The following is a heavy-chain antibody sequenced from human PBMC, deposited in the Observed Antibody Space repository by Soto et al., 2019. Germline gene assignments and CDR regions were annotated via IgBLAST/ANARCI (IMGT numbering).Heavy chain of an antibody. V-gene: IGHV2-5*02. CDR3: AHRVTTGNYWYFDL. CDR2: IYWDDDK. D-gene: IGHD4-4*01. CDR1: GFSLSTNRVG. Sequence: QITLKESGPTLVKPTQPLTLTCTFSGFSLSTNRVGVGWIRQPPGKALEWLALIYWDDDKRYRPSLQSRLTITKDTSKHQVVLTMTNMDPVDTATYYCAHRVTTGNYWYFDLWGRGTLVTVSS. J-gene: IGHJ2*01.